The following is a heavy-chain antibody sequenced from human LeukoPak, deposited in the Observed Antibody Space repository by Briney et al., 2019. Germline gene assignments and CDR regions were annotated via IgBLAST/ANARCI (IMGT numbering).Heavy chain of an antibody. Sequence: GGSLRLSCEASGFTFSSYAMSWVRQAPGKGPEWVSAISGSGGSTYYADSVKGRFTISRDNSKNTLYLQMNSLRAEDTAVYYCAKDAYCTNGVCYAGESYYFDYWGQGTLVTVSS. D-gene: IGHD2-8*01. V-gene: IGHV3-23*01. CDR1: GFTFSSYA. J-gene: IGHJ4*02. CDR2: ISGSGGST. CDR3: AKDAYCTNGVCYAGESYYFDY.